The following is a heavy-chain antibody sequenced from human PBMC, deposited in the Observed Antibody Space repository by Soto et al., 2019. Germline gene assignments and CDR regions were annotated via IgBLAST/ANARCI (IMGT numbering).Heavy chain of an antibody. D-gene: IGHD6-19*01. V-gene: IGHV3-30*03. CDR2: LSYEGSEE. CDR1: GFNFGVFG. CDR3: ALTRRSSLLEVAGPGFEY. Sequence: GGSLRLSCAASGFNFGVFGMHWVRQAPGKGLEWLSVLSYEGSEEYYADSVRGRFTISRDNSKNTLFLQMDSLRVDDTGVYYCALTRRSSLLEVAGPGFEYWGQGALVTVSS. J-gene: IGHJ4*02.